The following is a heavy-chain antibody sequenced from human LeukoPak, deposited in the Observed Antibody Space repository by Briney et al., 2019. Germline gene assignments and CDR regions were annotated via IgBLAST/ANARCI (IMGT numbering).Heavy chain of an antibody. CDR1: GGSISSSSYY. CDR3: ARHHSGSYYYFDY. V-gene: IGHV4-39*01. D-gene: IGHD1-26*01. J-gene: IGHJ4*02. Sequence: PSETLSLTCTVSGGSISSSSYYWGWIRQPPGKGLERIGSIYYSGSTYYNPSLKSRVTISVDTSKNQFSLKLSSVTAADTAVYYCARHHSGSYYYFDYWGQGTLVTVSS. CDR2: IYYSGST.